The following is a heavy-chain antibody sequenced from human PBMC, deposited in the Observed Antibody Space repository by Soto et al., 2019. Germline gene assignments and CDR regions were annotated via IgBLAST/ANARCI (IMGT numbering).Heavy chain of an antibody. D-gene: IGHD5-18*01. Sequence: GGSLRLSCAASGFTFSSYGMHWVRQAPGKGLEWVAVIWYDGSNKYYADSVKGRFTISRDNSKNTLYLQMNSLRAEDTAVYYCARDMGPVDTAMVTMVYYYYGMDVWGQGTTVTVSS. CDR2: IWYDGSNK. V-gene: IGHV3-33*01. CDR1: GFTFSSYG. J-gene: IGHJ6*02. CDR3: ARDMGPVDTAMVTMVYYYYGMDV.